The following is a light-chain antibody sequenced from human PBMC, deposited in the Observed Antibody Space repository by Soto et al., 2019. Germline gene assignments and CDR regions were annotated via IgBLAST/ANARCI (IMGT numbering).Light chain of an antibody. Sequence: QSALTQPASVSGSPGQSITISCTGSSSDVGGYNYVSWYQQHPGKAPKLMIDKVTDRPSGVSHRFSGSKSGNTASLTISGLQSEDEADYYCSSYTSSTTLPYVFGTGTKLTVL. CDR3: SSYTSSTTLPYV. V-gene: IGLV2-14*03. CDR1: SSDVGGYNY. CDR2: KVT. J-gene: IGLJ1*01.